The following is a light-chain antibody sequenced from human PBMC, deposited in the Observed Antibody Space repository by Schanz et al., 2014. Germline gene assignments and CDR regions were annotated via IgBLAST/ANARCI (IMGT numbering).Light chain of an antibody. Sequence: QSALTQPASVSGSPGQSITISCTGTSSDVGGYNYVSWYQQHPGKAPKLMIYEVSKRPSGVPDRFSGSKSGNTASLTISGLQAEDEADYYCQSYDTSPSAWVFGGGTKLTVL. J-gene: IGLJ3*02. V-gene: IGLV2-14*01. CDR2: EVS. CDR1: SSDVGGYNY. CDR3: QSYDTSPSAWV.